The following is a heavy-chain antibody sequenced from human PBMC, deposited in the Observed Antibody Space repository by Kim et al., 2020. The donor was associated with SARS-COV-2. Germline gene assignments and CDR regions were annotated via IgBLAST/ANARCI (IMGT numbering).Heavy chain of an antibody. V-gene: IGHV1-18*01. J-gene: IGHJ6*02. Sequence: ASVKVSCKASGYTFTSYGISWVRQAPGQGLEWMGWISAYNGNTNYAQKLQGRVTMTTDTSTSTAYMELRSLRSDDTAVYYCARDHRRVVVVTGYYYYYYGMDVWGQGTTVTVSS. CDR1: GYTFTSYG. D-gene: IGHD2-15*01. CDR3: ARDHRRVVVVTGYYYYYYGMDV. CDR2: ISAYNGNT.